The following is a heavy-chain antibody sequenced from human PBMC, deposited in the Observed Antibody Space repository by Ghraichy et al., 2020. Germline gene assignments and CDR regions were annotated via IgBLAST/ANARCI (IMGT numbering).Heavy chain of an antibody. CDR3: TTYRFESYGSAWRFFDY. CDR2: IDRDGSER. Sequence: GGSLRLSCTASGFTFSNYWMVWVRQPPGKGLEWVANIDRDGSERNYVDSVRGRFTVSRDNAKNTLYLQMNNLEVEDTAVYYCTTYRFESYGSAWRFFDYFGQGVLVTFSS. V-gene: IGHV3-7*01. J-gene: IGHJ4*02. D-gene: IGHD6-25*01. CDR1: GFTFSNYW.